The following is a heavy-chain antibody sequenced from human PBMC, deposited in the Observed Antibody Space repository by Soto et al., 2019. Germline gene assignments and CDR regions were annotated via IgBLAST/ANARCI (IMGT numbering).Heavy chain of an antibody. V-gene: IGHV3-74*01. D-gene: IGHD6-13*01. Sequence: EVQLVESGGGLVQPGGPLRLSCAASGFTFTSYWMLWVRQAPGKGLVWVSRINSDGSSTSYADPVKGRFTISRDNSKNTLYLQMNSLRAEDTAVYYCARDHSGSWYPSYGMDVWGLGTTVTVSS. J-gene: IGHJ6*02. CDR2: INSDGSST. CDR3: ARDHSGSWYPSYGMDV. CDR1: GFTFTSYW.